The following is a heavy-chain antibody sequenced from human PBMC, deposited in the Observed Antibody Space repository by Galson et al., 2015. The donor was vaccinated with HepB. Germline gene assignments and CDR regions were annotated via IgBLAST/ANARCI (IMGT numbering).Heavy chain of an antibody. V-gene: IGHV3-7*01. CDR2: IKQDGSEK. J-gene: IGHJ3*02. Sequence: SLRLSCAASGFTFSSYWMNWVRQAPGKGLEWVANIKQDGSEKHYVDSVKGRFTISRDNVKNSLYLQMSSLRAEDTAVYYCARAIYGDWVRDAYNIWGQGTMVTVSS. CDR3: ARAIYGDWVRDAYNI. CDR1: GFTFSSYW. D-gene: IGHD4-17*01.